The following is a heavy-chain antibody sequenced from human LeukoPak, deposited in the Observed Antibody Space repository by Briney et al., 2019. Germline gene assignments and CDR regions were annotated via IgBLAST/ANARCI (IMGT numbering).Heavy chain of an antibody. CDR1: GNYW. CDR3: ARDANYYDSSGSRGTFDY. V-gene: IGHV3-23*01. CDR2: ISGSGGST. D-gene: IGHD3-22*01. J-gene: IGHJ4*02. Sequence: GGSLRLSCAASGNYWMHWVRQAPGKGLEWVSAISGSGGSTYYADSVKGRFTISRDNSKNTLYLQMNSLRAEDAAVYYCARDANYYDSSGSRGTFDYWGQGTLVTVSS.